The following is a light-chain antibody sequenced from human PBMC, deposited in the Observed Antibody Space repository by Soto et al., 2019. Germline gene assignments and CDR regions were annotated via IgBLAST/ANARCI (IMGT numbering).Light chain of an antibody. CDR2: AVS. CDR3: CSYTVSGTYV. Sequence: QSALAQPASVSGSPGQSITISCTGTSSDVGGYNYVSWYQQHPGKAPKLMIYAVSNRPSGVSNRFSGSKSGNTATLTISGLQAEGEADYYCCSYTVSGTYVFGTGTKVTVL. CDR1: SSDVGGYNY. V-gene: IGLV2-14*01. J-gene: IGLJ1*01.